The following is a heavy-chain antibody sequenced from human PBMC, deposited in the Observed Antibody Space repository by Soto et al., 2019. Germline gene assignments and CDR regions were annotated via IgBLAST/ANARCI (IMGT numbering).Heavy chain of an antibody. CDR2: IYYSGST. CDR3: ARVPKGANYFDY. Sequence: QVQLQESGPGLVKPSETLSLTCTVSGGSISSYYWSWIRQPPGKGLEWIGYIYYSGSTNYNPSLKSRVTITVDTSKNQFSLTLSSVTAADTAVYYCARVPKGANYFDYWGQGTLVTVSS. CDR1: GGSISSYY. J-gene: IGHJ4*02. V-gene: IGHV4-59*01.